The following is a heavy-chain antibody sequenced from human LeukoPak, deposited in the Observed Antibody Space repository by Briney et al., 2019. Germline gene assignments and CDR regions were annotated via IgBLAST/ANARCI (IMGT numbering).Heavy chain of an antibody. Sequence: GGSLRLSCAASGFTFSSYAMHWVRQAPGKGLEWVAVMSYDGTSEYYTDSVRGRFTISRDHSQNMLHLQMNSLRDEDTALYYCVRDRRDGKNLAYHFDFWGQGTLVTVSS. CDR3: VRDRRDGKNLAYHFDF. V-gene: IGHV3-30-3*01. CDR1: GFTFSSYA. CDR2: MSYDGTSE. J-gene: IGHJ4*02. D-gene: IGHD5-24*01.